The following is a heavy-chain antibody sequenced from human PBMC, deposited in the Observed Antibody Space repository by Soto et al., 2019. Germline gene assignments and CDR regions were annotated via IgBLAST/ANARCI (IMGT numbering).Heavy chain of an antibody. J-gene: IGHJ4*02. Sequence: QVQLQESGPGLVKPSGTLSLTCAVSSGSITSSNWWSWVRQPPGTGLEWIGEIYHSGSTNSNPSLKSRVTISVDKSKNVFSLKLSSVTAADTAMYYCAGGAVAGTSPAYGGQGTLVTVSS. CDR3: AGGAVAGTSPAY. V-gene: IGHV4-4*02. CDR2: IYHSGST. D-gene: IGHD6-19*01. CDR1: SGSITSSNW.